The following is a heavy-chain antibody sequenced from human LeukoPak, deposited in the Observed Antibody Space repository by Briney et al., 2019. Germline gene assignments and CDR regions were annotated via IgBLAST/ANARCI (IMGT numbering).Heavy chain of an antibody. V-gene: IGHV3-74*03. CDR2: IHTDGSST. CDR3: ARQYYPDSSGYPFDY. D-gene: IGHD3-22*01. CDR1: GFTFSSYW. Sequence: GGSLRLSCAASGFTFSSYWMHWVRQAPGKGLVWVSRIHTDGSSTKYADSVKGRFTIFRDNAKNTLYLQMNSLRAEDTAVYYCARQYYPDSSGYPFDYWGQGTLVTVSS. J-gene: IGHJ4*02.